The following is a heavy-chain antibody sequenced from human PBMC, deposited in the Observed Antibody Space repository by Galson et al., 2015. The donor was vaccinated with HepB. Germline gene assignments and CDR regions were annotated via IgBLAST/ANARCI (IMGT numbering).Heavy chain of an antibody. D-gene: IGHD2-15*01. CDR1: GYTFTSYY. V-gene: IGHV1-46*01. CDR3: ASGYDRYCSGGSCYVY. Sequence: CKASGYTFTSYYMHWVRQAPGQGLEWMGIINPSGGSTSYAQKFQGRVTMTRDTSTSTVYMELGSLRSEDTAVYYCASGYDRYCSGGSCYVYWGQGTLVTVSS. J-gene: IGHJ4*02. CDR2: INPSGGST.